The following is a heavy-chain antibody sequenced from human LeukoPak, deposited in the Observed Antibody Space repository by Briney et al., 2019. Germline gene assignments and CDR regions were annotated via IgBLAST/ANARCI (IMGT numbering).Heavy chain of an antibody. V-gene: IGHV1-2*02. CDR2: INPVSGGT. D-gene: IGHD3-3*01. CDR1: GYAFTDYF. J-gene: IGHJ5*02. Sequence: ASVRVSCKASGYAFTDYFLVWVRQAPGKGLEWMVWINPVSGGTTYAQQFQGRITLSGDTSIDTAYMDLRRLRPDDTAIYFCAKLKAPRQRFLEWLLVSWGQGTLVTVSP. CDR3: AKLKAPRQRFLEWLLVS.